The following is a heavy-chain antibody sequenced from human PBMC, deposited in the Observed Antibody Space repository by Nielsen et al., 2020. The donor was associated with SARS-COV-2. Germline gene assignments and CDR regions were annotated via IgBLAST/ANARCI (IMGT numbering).Heavy chain of an antibody. V-gene: IGHV4-30-4*01. CDR2: IYYSGGT. Sequence: SETLSLTCTVSGGSISSGDYYWSWIRQPPGKGLEWIGYIYYSGGTYYNPSLKSRVTISVDTSKNQFSLKLSSVTAADTAVYYCARSAAGATIPDYWGQGTLVTVSS. CDR3: ARSAAGATIPDY. CDR1: GGSISSGDYY. D-gene: IGHD1-26*01. J-gene: IGHJ4*02.